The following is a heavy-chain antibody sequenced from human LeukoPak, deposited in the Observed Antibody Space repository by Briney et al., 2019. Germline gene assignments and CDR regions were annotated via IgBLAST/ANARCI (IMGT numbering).Heavy chain of an antibody. V-gene: IGHV3-7*01. D-gene: IGHD3-22*01. CDR1: GFTFSSYW. J-gene: IGHJ4*02. Sequence: GGSLRLSCAASGFTFSSYWMSWVRQAPGKGLEWVANIKQDGSEKYYVDSVKGRFTISRDNAKNSLYLQMNSLRAEDTAVYYCGRGKYYYDSGGYYKSAYGGKGPLVTVP. CDR2: IKQDGSEK. CDR3: GRGKYYYDSGGYYKSAY.